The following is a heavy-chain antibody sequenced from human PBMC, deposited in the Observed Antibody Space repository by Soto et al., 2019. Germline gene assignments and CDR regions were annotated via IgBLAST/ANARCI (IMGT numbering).Heavy chain of an antibody. J-gene: IGHJ6*03. Sequence: QVQLQESGPGLVKPSETLSLTCTVSGGSISSYYWSWIRQTPGKGLEWIGYSYYSGRSDYNPSLKSPVTISVDTSHNQFSLRLCSVTSADTAIYYCARGITGSGGHFYYYMDVWCKGTTFTVSS. D-gene: IGHD1-20*01. V-gene: IGHV4-59*01. CDR3: ARGITGSGGHFYYYMDV. CDR2: SYYSGRS. CDR1: GGSISSYY.